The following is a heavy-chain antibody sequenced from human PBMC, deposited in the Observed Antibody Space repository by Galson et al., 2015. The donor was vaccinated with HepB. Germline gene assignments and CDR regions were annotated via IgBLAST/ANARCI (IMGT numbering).Heavy chain of an antibody. CDR3: AKAPITMIVVVIREYFQH. V-gene: IGHV3-23*01. Sequence: SLRLSCAASGFTFSSYAMSWVRQAPGKGLEWVSAISGSGGSTYYADSVKGRFTISRDNSKNTLYLQMNSLRAEDTAVYYCAKAPITMIVVVIREYFQHWGQGTLVTVSS. D-gene: IGHD3-22*01. J-gene: IGHJ1*01. CDR2: ISGSGGST. CDR1: GFTFSSYA.